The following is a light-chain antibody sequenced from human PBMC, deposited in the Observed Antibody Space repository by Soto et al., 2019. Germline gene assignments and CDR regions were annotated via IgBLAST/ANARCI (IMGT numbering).Light chain of an antibody. V-gene: IGKV3-15*01. Sequence: EIVMTQSPATLSVSPGERATLSCRASQSVSSNSAWYQQKPGQAPRRLIYGASTRATGIPARFSGSGSGTEFTLTISSLQSEDFAFYYCQQYNNWPYTFGQGTKLEIK. CDR2: GAS. CDR1: QSVSSN. CDR3: QQYNNWPYT. J-gene: IGKJ2*01.